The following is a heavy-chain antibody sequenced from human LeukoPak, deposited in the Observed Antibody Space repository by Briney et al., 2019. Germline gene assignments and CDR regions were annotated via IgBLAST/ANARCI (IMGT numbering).Heavy chain of an antibody. J-gene: IGHJ5*02. D-gene: IGHD1-26*01. CDR1: RFAFSQAW. V-gene: IGHV3-15*01. CDR3: TTSGWFDH. CDR2: IKSESDGGTT. Sequence: GGSLRLSCVASRFAFSQAWMSWVRQAPGKGLEWVGRIKSESDGGTTDYAAPVKGRFTISRDDSKNTLFLQMNSLQTGDTAVYYCTTSGWFDHWGQGTLVTVSS.